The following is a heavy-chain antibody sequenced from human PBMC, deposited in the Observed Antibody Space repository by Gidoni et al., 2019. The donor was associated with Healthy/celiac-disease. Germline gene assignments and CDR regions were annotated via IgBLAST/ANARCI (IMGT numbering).Heavy chain of an antibody. Sequence: EVQLVQSGAEVKKPGESLKLSCTGSGYSFTSYWIGWGRQMPGKGLEWMGIIYPGDSDTRYSPSFQGQVTISADKSISTAYLQWSSLKASDTAMYYCARSMTTVPDYFDYWGQGTLVTVSS. D-gene: IGHD4-17*01. CDR3: ARSMTTVPDYFDY. J-gene: IGHJ4*02. CDR1: GYSFTSYW. CDR2: IYPGDSDT. V-gene: IGHV5-51*01.